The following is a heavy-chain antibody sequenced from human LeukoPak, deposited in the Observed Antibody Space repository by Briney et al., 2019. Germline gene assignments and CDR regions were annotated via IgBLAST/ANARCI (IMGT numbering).Heavy chain of an antibody. CDR1: GYTFTSYA. D-gene: IGHD3-10*01. J-gene: IGHJ5*02. Sequence: GASVKVSCKASGYTFTSYAMNWVRQAPGQGLEWMGWINTNTGNPTYAQGFTGRFVFSLDTSVSTAYLQISSLKTEDTAVYYCAREGAYGSGSYYNVGWFDPWGQGTLVTVSS. CDR2: INTNTGNP. CDR3: AREGAYGSGSYYNVGWFDP. V-gene: IGHV7-4-1*02.